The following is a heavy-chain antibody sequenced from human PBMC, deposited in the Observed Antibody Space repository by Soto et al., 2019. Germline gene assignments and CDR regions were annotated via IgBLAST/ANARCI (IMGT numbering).Heavy chain of an antibody. J-gene: IGHJ4*02. CDR3: ARDRYGGDY. CDR2: ISYDGSNK. Sequence: QVQLVESGGGVVQPGRSLRLSCAASGFTFSSYAMHWVRQAPGKGLEWVAVISYDGSNKYYADSVKGRFTISRDNSKNTLYLQMNSLRAEDTAVYYCARDRYGGDYWGQGTLVTVSS. D-gene: IGHD1-26*01. CDR1: GFTFSSYA. V-gene: IGHV3-30-3*01.